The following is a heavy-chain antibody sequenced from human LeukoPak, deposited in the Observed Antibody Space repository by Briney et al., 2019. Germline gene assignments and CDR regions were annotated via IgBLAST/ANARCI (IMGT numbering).Heavy chain of an antibody. CDR3: ARDHRRFLDGPHDS. J-gene: IGHJ4*02. V-gene: IGHV3-21*01. CDR1: GFIFSTYS. CDR2: ISSSRDYI. Sequence: GGSLRLSCAASGFIFSTYSMNWVRQAPGKGPEWVSSISSSRDYIYYADSVKGRFTISRDNANNSLYLQMNSLRAEDTAVYFCARDHRRFLDGPHDSWGQGTLVTVSS.